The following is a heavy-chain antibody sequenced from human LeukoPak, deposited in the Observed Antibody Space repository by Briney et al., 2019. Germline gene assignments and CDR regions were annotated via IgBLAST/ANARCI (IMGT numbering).Heavy chain of an antibody. Sequence: SETLSLTCSVSGDSISSSGYYCGWIRQPPGKGLEWIGSIYHSGSTYYNPSLKSRVTLSVETSKNQFSLKLSSVTAADTAVYYCAGSTYDNWFDPWGQGTLVTVSS. J-gene: IGHJ5*02. CDR2: IYHSGST. V-gene: IGHV4-39*01. CDR1: GDSISSSGYY. CDR3: AGSTYDNWFDP. D-gene: IGHD2-8*01.